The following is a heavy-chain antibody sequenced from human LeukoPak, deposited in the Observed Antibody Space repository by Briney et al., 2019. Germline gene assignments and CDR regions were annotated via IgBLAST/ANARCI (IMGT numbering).Heavy chain of an antibody. V-gene: IGHV3-7*01. J-gene: IGHJ4*02. CDR3: ARLGGSYYTY. D-gene: IGHD1-26*01. CDR2: IKQDGGEE. Sequence: GGSLRLSCVASGFAFSSYWMTWVRQAPGKGLEWVANIKQDGGEEYYVDSVKGRFTISRDNAKNSLFLQMNSLRVEATAVYYWARLGGSYYTYWGQGTLVTVSS. CDR1: GFAFSSYW.